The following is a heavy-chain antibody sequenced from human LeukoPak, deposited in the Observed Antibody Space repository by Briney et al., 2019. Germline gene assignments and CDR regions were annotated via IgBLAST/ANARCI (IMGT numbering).Heavy chain of an antibody. Sequence: GGSLRLSCAASGFTFGSSAMSWVRQTPGKGLEWVSAISGRGDDTFHADSVKGRFTISRDNSKDTLYLQMNSLRAGDTAVYYCGKGGGAADYWGQGTLVTVSS. CDR2: ISGRGDDT. CDR3: GKGGGAADY. J-gene: IGHJ4*02. V-gene: IGHV3-23*01. CDR1: GFTFGSSA. D-gene: IGHD3-16*01.